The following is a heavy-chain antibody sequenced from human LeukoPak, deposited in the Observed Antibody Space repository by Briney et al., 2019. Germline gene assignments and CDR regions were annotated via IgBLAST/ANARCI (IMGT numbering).Heavy chain of an antibody. J-gene: IGHJ5*02. D-gene: IGHD2-15*01. Sequence: GASVKVSCKASGYTFITYGISWVRQAPGQGLEWVGWVSAYADNTNYVQKLQGRVTMTTDTSTSTAYMELRSLRSDDTAVYYCATDRGYCSGGSCSNWFDPWGQGTLVTVSS. CDR1: GYTFITYG. V-gene: IGHV1-18*01. CDR3: ATDRGYCSGGSCSNWFDP. CDR2: VSAYADNT.